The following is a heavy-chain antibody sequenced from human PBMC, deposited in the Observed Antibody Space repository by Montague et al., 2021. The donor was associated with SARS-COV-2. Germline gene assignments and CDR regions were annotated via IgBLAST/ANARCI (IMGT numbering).Heavy chain of an antibody. Sequence: QSGAEVKKPGESLKISCKASGYTFTNYWIAWVRQMPGKGLEWMGTIYPGDSDAKYSPSFQGQVTFSADLSMNTAYLQWSRLKASDTAIYYCARLPYTRIKGGVLNFWGQGTLVTVSS. V-gene: IGHV5-51*01. CDR2: IYPGDSDA. D-gene: IGHD3-16*01. CDR1: GYTFTNYW. CDR3: ARLPYTRIKGGVLNF. J-gene: IGHJ4*02.